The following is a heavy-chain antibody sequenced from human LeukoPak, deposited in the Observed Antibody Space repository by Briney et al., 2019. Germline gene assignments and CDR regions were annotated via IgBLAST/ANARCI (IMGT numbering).Heavy chain of an antibody. CDR1: GFTFSSYG. D-gene: IGHD6-13*01. CDR2: IWYDGSNK. V-gene: IGHV3-33*01. CDR3: ARGAAAGTGFGDY. J-gene: IGHJ4*02. Sequence: GRSLRLSCAASGFTFSSYGMHWVRQAPGKGLEWVAVIWYDGSNKYYADSVKGRFTISRDNSKNTLYLQMNSLRAEDTAVYYCARGAAAGTGFGDYWGQGTLVTVSS.